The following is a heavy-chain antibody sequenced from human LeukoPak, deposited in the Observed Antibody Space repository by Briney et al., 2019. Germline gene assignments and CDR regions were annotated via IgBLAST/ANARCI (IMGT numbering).Heavy chain of an antibody. CDR3: ARGGPDSSSPTNWFDP. V-gene: IGHV4-34*01. J-gene: IGHJ5*02. Sequence: SETLSLTCAVYGGSFSGYYWSWIRQPPGKGLEWIGGINHSGSTNSNPSLKSRVTISVDTSKNQFSLKLSSVTAADTAVYYCARGGPDSSSPTNWFDPWGQGTLVTVSS. D-gene: IGHD6-6*01. CDR1: GGSFSGYY. CDR2: INHSGST.